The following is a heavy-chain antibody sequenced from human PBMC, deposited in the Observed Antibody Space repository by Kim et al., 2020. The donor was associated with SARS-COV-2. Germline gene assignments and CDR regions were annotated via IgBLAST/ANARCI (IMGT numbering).Heavy chain of an antibody. Sequence: GGSLRLSCAASGFSFSSFAMNWVRQAPGKGLEWVSYISGSGDAKNYADSVNGRLTISRDNAKNSLYLQMNSLRVEDTAVYYCASLETKCTGDCDPAYWGQGTLVTVPS. CDR1: GFSFSSFA. D-gene: IGHD2-21*02. V-gene: IGHV3-48*03. CDR3: ASLETKCTGDCDPAY. J-gene: IGHJ4*02. CDR2: ISGSGDAK.